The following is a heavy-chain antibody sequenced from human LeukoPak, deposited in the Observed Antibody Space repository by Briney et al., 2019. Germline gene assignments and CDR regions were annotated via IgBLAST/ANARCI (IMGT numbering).Heavy chain of an antibody. CDR1: GFTFSSYE. CDR3: ANRADSSSNFDY. J-gene: IGHJ4*02. CDR2: ISSSGSTI. D-gene: IGHD6-6*01. Sequence: PGGSLRLSCAASGFTFSSYEMNWVRQAPGKGLEWVSYISSSGSTIYYADSVKGRFTISRDNAKNSLYLQMNSLRAEDTAVYYCANRADSSSNFDYWGQGTLVTVSS. V-gene: IGHV3-48*03.